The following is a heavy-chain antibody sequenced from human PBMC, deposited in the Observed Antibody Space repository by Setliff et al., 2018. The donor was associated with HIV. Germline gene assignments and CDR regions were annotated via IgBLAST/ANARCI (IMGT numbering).Heavy chain of an antibody. CDR2: MSFSANS. CDR1: GDSIKVYY. Sequence: SETLSLTCNVAGDSIKVYYWSWIRQPPGKGLEWLGYMSFSANSNYNPSLKNRITISIDTSKNHFSLRLKSVTAADAAIYYCARGAGAFGAKLDSWGQGSLVTVSS. D-gene: IGHD3-10*01. CDR3: ARGAGAFGAKLDS. V-gene: IGHV4-59*01. J-gene: IGHJ4*02.